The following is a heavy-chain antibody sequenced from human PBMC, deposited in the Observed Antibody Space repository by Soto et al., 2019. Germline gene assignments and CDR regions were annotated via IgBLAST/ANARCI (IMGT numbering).Heavy chain of an antibody. D-gene: IGHD3-9*01. V-gene: IGHV3-23*01. CDR1: GFTFSSYA. Sequence: GGSLRRSCAAAGFTFSSYAMSWVRQAPGKGLEWVSAISGSGGSTYYAESVKGRFTISRDNSKNTLYLQMNSLRAEDTAVYYCAKEEVILPGYGNYYYYGMDVWGQGTTVTVSS. CDR3: AKEEVILPGYGNYYYYGMDV. CDR2: ISGSGGST. J-gene: IGHJ6*02.